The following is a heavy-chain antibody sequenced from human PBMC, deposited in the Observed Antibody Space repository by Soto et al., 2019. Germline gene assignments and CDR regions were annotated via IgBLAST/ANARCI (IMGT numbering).Heavy chain of an antibody. J-gene: IGHJ4*02. CDR2: IIPIFGTA. D-gene: IGHD1-26*01. CDR1: GGTFSSYA. Sequence: QVQLVQSGAEVKKPGSSVKVSCKASGGTFSSYAISWVRQAPGQGLEWMGGIIPIFGTANYAQKFQGRVTITADESTSTAYMELSSLRSDDTAVDYCARENGGSYPTYYFDYWGQGPLVTVSS. CDR3: ARENGGSYPTYYFDY. V-gene: IGHV1-69*01.